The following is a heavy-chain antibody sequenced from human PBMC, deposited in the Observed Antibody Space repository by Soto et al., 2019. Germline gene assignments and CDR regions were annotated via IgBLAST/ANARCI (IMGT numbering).Heavy chain of an antibody. CDR1: GFSFTNYG. J-gene: IGHJ4*02. V-gene: IGHV3-30*03. CDR2: ISYDGINK. CDR3: GAGQYFSDY. Sequence: QVQLVESGGGEVQPGKSLRLSCAASGFSFTNYGMHWVRQAPGKGLECMALISYDGINKYYADSVKGRFTISRDNSKNTLYMQMNSLRPEDTAVYYCGAGQYFSDYWGQGTLVSVSS. D-gene: IGHD6-13*01.